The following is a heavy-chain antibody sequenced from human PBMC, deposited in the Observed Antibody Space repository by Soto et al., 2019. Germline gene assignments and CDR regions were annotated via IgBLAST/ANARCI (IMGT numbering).Heavy chain of an antibody. CDR1: GDSVTGNTAG. D-gene: IGHD3-10*01. J-gene: IGHJ6*02. CDR2: TYYRSKWYY. Sequence: SQTLSLTFVISGDSVTGNTAGWNWIRQSPSRGLEWLGRTYYRSKWYYDYAGSVKGRMTINPGTSRNQFSLQLNSVSPEDTAVYYCASGMLVRRAYYADVWGQGNTVTVYS. CDR3: ASGMLVRRAYYADV. V-gene: IGHV6-1*01.